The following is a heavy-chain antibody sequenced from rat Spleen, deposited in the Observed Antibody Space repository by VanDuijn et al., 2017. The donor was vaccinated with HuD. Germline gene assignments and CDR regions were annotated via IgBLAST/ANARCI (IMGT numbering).Heavy chain of an antibody. CDR1: GFSLSGNI. J-gene: IGHJ2*01. D-gene: IGHD1-6*01. Sequence: QVQLRESGPGLVQSSQTLSLTCTVSGFSLSGNIVHWVRQPPGKGLEWIAAISSGGDTYYSSALKSRLTISRDTSKSQVFLGMNSLQTEDIATYYCVRGPMHTAGNYFDYWGQGVMVTVSS. V-gene: IGHV2-6*01. CDR3: VRGPMHTAGNYFDY. CDR2: ISSGGDT.